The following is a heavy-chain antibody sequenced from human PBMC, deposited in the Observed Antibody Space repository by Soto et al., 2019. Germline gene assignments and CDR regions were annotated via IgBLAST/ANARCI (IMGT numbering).Heavy chain of an antibody. Sequence: GGSLRLSCAASGFTVSSNYMSWVRQAPGKGLEWVSVIYSSGSTYYADSVKGRFTISRDNSKNTLYLQMNSLRAEDTAVYYCARDSAVAGYYYDGMDVWGQGTTVTVSS. CDR3: ARDSAVAGYYYDGMDV. J-gene: IGHJ6*02. V-gene: IGHV3-66*01. D-gene: IGHD6-19*01. CDR2: IYSSGST. CDR1: GFTVSSNY.